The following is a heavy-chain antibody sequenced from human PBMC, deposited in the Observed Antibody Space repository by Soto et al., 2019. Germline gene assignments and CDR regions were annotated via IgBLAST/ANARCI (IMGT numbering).Heavy chain of an antibody. Sequence: GASVKVSCKASGGTFSSYAISWVRQAPGQGLEWMGGIIPIFGTANYAQKFQGRVTITADKSTSTAYMELSSLRSEDTAVYYCASAKVDYGGNTHQFDYWGQGTLVTVSS. D-gene: IGHD4-17*01. CDR3: ASAKVDYGGNTHQFDY. J-gene: IGHJ4*02. CDR2: IIPIFGTA. CDR1: GGTFSSYA. V-gene: IGHV1-69*06.